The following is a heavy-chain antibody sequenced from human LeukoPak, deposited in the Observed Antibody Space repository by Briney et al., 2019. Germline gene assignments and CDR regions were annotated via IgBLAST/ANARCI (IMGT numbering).Heavy chain of an antibody. J-gene: IGHJ4*02. Sequence: SETPSLTCTVSGGSISSGGYYWSWIRQHPGKGLEWIGYIYYSGSTYYNPSLKSRVTISVDTSKNQFSLKLSSVTAANTAVYYCASGYSGYADYWGQGTLVTVSS. CDR2: IYYSGST. CDR3: ASGYSGYADY. V-gene: IGHV4-31*03. D-gene: IGHD5-12*01. CDR1: GGSISSGGYY.